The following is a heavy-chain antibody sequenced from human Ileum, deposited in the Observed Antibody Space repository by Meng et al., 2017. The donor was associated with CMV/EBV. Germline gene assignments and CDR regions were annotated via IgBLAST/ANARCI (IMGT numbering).Heavy chain of an antibody. CDR2: IKTKSEGGTT. Sequence: DGLGVESGSGVVEHEGSFSLTCGASRLTFSNGWMSWVRQAPGKGLEWVGRIKTKSEGGTTDYAAPVKGRFTISRDDSKNTLYLQMNSLNIEDTAVYYCTGGNYYWSDWGQGTLVTVSS. V-gene: IGHV3-15*01. CDR3: TGGNYYWSD. CDR1: RLTFSNGW. D-gene: IGHD4-23*01. J-gene: IGHJ4*02.